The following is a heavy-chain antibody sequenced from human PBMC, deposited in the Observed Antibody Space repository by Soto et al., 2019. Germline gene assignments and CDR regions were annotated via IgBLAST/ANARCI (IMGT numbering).Heavy chain of an antibody. D-gene: IGHD3-10*01. CDR2: ISRDGSNK. CDR3: ARSRNSAVADSFDF. Sequence: QVQVVESGGGVVQPGRSLRLSCAASGFTFIRYAIHWVRQAPGKGLEWVAVISRDGSNKYYVDSVKGRFTISRDNSKNTLYLQMNRLRDEDTAVYYCARSRNSAVADSFDFWGQGTLVTVSS. J-gene: IGHJ4*02. V-gene: IGHV3-30*04. CDR1: GFTFIRYA.